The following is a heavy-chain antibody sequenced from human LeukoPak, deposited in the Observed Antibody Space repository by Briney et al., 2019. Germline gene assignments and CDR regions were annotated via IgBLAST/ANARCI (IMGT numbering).Heavy chain of an antibody. V-gene: IGHV1-18*01. CDR1: GYTFTSYG. CDR2: ISAYNGNT. D-gene: IGHD3-10*01. Sequence: ASVKVSCKASGYTFTSYGISWVRQAPGQGLERMGCISAYNGNTNYAQKLQGRVTMTTDTSTSTAYMELRSLRSDGTAVYYCARGATMGLLLWFGEFHFDYWGQGTLVTVSS. J-gene: IGHJ4*02. CDR3: ARGATMGLLLWFGEFHFDY.